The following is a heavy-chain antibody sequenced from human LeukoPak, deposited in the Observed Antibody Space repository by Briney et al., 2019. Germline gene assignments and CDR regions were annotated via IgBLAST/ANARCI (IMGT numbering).Heavy chain of an antibody. V-gene: IGHV4-34*01. Sequence: SETLSLTCAVYGGSFSGYYWSWIRQPSGKGLEWIGEINHSGSTNYNPSLKSRVTISVDTSKNQFSLKLSSVTAADTAVYYCARVPHCTNGVCYTSYYYYGMDVWGQGTTVTVSS. CDR2: INHSGST. D-gene: IGHD2-8*01. J-gene: IGHJ6*02. CDR3: ARVPHCTNGVCYTSYYYYGMDV. CDR1: GGSFSGYY.